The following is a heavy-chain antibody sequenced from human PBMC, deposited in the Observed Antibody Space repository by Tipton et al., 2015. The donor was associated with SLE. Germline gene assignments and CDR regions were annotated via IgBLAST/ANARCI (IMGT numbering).Heavy chain of an antibody. D-gene: IGHD6-13*01. V-gene: IGHV4-39*02. CDR3: ARDRRLIAAPSFWWYFDL. J-gene: IGHJ2*01. CDR1: GGSISSSSYY. CDR2: FYYSGST. Sequence: TLSLTCTVSGGSISSSSYYWGWIRQPPGKGLEWIGSFYYSGSTYYNPSLKSRVTISVDTSKNQFSLKLSSVTAADTAVYYCARDRRLIAAPSFWWYFDLWGRGTLVTVSS.